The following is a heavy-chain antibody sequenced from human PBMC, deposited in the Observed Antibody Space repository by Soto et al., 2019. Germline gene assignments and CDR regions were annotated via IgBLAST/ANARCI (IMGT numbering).Heavy chain of an antibody. J-gene: IGHJ4*02. Sequence: GGSLRLSCTASGFMFGSYWMTWVRHVPGKGLQWVANIKRDRSEKYYVDFVKGRFTISRDNADNSVFLDMNNLRVDDTATYYCARVRATDYQIDYWGQGALVTVSS. CDR3: ARVRATDYQIDY. D-gene: IGHD4-17*01. V-gene: IGHV3-7*03. CDR2: IKRDRSEK. CDR1: GFMFGSYW.